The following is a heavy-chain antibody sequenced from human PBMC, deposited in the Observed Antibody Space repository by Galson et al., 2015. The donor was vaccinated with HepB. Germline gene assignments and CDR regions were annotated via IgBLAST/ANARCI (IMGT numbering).Heavy chain of an antibody. Sequence: SVKVSCKASGGTFSSYAISWVRQAPGQGLEWMGGIIPIFGTANYAQKFQGRVTITADESTSTAYMELSSLRSEDTAVYYCARDLEYCSSTSCYVSWYFDLWGRGTLVTVSS. CDR2: IIPIFGTA. J-gene: IGHJ2*01. V-gene: IGHV1-69*13. D-gene: IGHD2-2*01. CDR1: GGTFSSYA. CDR3: ARDLEYCSSTSCYVSWYFDL.